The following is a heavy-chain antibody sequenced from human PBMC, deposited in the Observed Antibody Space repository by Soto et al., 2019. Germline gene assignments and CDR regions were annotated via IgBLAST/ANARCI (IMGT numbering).Heavy chain of an antibody. CDR3: AASPALMVYAISFTGPDP. Sequence: ASVKVSCKASGYTFTSYAMHWVRQAPGQRLEWMGWINAGNGNTKYSQKFQGRVTITRDTSASTAYMELSSVTAADTAVYYCAASPALMVYAISFTGPDPWGQGTLVTVSS. V-gene: IGHV1-3*01. J-gene: IGHJ5*02. CDR1: GYTFTSYA. CDR2: INAGNGNT. D-gene: IGHD2-8*01.